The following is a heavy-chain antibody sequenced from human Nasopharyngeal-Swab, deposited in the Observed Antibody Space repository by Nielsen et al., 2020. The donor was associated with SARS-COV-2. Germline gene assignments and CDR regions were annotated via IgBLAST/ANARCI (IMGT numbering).Heavy chain of an antibody. CDR2: IYPGDSDT. D-gene: IGHD2-8*01. Sequence: VRQMPGKGLEWMGIIYPGDSDTRYSPSFQGQVTISADKSISTAYLQWSSLKASDTAMYYCARGVLTSVSYYYYGMDVWGQGTTVTVS. V-gene: IGHV5-51*01. CDR3: ARGVLTSVSYYYYGMDV. J-gene: IGHJ6*02.